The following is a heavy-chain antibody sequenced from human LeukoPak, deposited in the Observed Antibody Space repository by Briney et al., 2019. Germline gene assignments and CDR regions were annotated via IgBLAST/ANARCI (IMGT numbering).Heavy chain of an antibody. D-gene: IGHD2-15*01. J-gene: IGHJ4*02. CDR3: TTRRYCSGGSCYSRGFVILRDY. V-gene: IGHV3-15*01. CDR2: IKSKTDGGTT. CDR1: GFTFSNAW. Sequence: PGGSLRLSCAASGFTFSNAWMSWVRQAPGRGLEWVGRIKSKTDGGTTDYAAPVKGRFTISRDDSTNTLYLQMNSLKTEDTAVYYCTTRRYCSGGSCYSRGFVILRDYWGQGTLVTVSS.